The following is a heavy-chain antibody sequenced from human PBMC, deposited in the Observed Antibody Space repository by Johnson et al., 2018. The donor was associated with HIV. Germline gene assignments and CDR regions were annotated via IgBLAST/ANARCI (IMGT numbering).Heavy chain of an antibody. J-gene: IGHJ3*02. CDR2: ISSSGSTI. V-gene: IGHV3-11*04. Sequence: QVQLVESGGCLVKPGGSLRLSCAASGFTFSDYYMSWIRQAPGKGLEWVSYISSSGSTIYYADSVKGRFTISRDNAKNSLYLQMNSLRAEDTAVYYCVRPDSSSARAHDAFDIWGQGTMVTVSS. CDR1: GFTFSDYY. CDR3: VRPDSSSARAHDAFDI. D-gene: IGHD6-6*01.